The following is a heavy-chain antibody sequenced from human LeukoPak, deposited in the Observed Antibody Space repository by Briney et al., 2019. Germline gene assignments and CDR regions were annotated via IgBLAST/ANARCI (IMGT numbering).Heavy chain of an antibody. Sequence: SVKVSCKASGFTFTSSAVQWVRQARGQRLEWIGWIVVGSGNTNYAQKFQERATITRDMSTSTAYMELSSLRSEDTAVYYCAAGDHGSSSWPTPDYWGQGTLVTVSS. CDR2: IVVGSGNT. J-gene: IGHJ4*02. D-gene: IGHD6-13*01. CDR1: GFTFTSSA. V-gene: IGHV1-58*01. CDR3: AAGDHGSSSWPTPDY.